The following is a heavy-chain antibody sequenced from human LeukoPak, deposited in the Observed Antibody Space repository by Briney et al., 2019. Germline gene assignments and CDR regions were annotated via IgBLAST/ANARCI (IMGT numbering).Heavy chain of an antibody. CDR3: AREGYYYDTNGYPAFDY. CDR1: DGSINSYY. CDR2: IYYNGNT. J-gene: IGHJ4*02. D-gene: IGHD3-22*01. Sequence: SETLSLTCSVSDGSINSYYWNWIRRPPGKGLEWIGYIYYNGNTNYSPSLKSQVTMSVDTSKNLFSLKVSSVTAADTAVYYCAREGYYYDTNGYPAFDYWGQGTLVTVSS. V-gene: IGHV4-59*12.